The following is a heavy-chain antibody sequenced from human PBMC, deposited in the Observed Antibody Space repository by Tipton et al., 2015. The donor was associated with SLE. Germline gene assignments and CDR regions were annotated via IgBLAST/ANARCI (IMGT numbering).Heavy chain of an antibody. J-gene: IGHJ4*02. CDR2: INHSGST. CDR3: ARAGPVGRYFDWVDY. V-gene: IGHV4-39*07. Sequence: LRLSCTVSGGSISSSSYYWSWIRQPPGKGLEWIGAINHSGSTNYNPSLKSRVTISVDTSKNQFSLKLSSVTAADTAVYYCARAGPVGRYFDWVDYWGQGTLVTVSS. D-gene: IGHD3-9*01. CDR1: GGSISSSSYY.